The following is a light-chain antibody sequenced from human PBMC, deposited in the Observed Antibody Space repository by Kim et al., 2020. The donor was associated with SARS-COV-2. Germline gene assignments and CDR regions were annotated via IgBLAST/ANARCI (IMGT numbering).Light chain of an antibody. V-gene: IGKV1-39*01. J-gene: IGKJ4*01. Sequence: ASVGDRVTITCRASQSISNFLNWYQHKPTKAPNLLIYAASSLRSGVPSRFSGNGSGTDFTLTISSLQPEDFATYYCQQSFRTPLLTFGGGTKLEI. CDR2: AAS. CDR1: QSISNF. CDR3: QQSFRTPLLT.